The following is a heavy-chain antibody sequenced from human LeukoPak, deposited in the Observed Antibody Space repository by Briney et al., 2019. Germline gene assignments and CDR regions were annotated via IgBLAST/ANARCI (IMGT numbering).Heavy chain of an antibody. CDR3: ARGKKRAFDY. V-gene: IGHV4-61*08. J-gene: IGHJ4*02. Sequence: PSETLSLTCTVPGGSISSGGYYWSWIRQLPGKRLEWIGNIYYSGSTNYNPSLKSRVTISVDTSKNQFSLKLSSVTAADTAVYYCARGKKRAFDYWGQGTLVTVSS. CDR1: GGSISSGGYY. CDR2: IYYSGST.